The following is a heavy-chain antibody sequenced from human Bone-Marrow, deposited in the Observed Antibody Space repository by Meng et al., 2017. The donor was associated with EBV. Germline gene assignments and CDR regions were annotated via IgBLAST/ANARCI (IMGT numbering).Heavy chain of an antibody. V-gene: IGHV3-30*18. CDR3: AKDGVDSSGYYYPIDY. CDR1: GFTLSDYG. J-gene: IGHJ4*02. D-gene: IGHD3-22*01. Sequence: QVQLGESXXGVVQPGXSLTLSCXVSGFTLSDYGPHWVRQPPGKGLEWVAGLSYDGTNKDYADSVKGRFTISRDNSKNTLYLQINSLRADDTAVYYCAKDGVDSSGYYYPIDYWGPGTLVTV. CDR2: LSYDGTNK.